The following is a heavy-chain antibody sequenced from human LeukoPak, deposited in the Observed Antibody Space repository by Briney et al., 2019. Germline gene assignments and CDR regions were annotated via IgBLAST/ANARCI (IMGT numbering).Heavy chain of an antibody. V-gene: IGHV3-33*06. CDR2: MWDDGTNE. Sequence: PGRSLRLSFTASGFNFGIYGMHWVRQAPGKGLEWVAVMWDDGTNEHYVESVKGRFTISRDNGKRTLYLQMNSLSVEDTAVYYCAKGDTLWGSFDHWGQGTLVTVSS. CDR1: GFNFGIYG. D-gene: IGHD3-16*01. J-gene: IGHJ4*02. CDR3: AKGDTLWGSFDH.